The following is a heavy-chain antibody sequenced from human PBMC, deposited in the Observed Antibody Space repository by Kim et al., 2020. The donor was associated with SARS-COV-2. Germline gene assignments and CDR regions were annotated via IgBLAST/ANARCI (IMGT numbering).Heavy chain of an antibody. J-gene: IGHJ4*02. CDR2: K. V-gene: IGHV3-30*02. Sequence: KYDADSVKGRFTISRDNSKNTLYLQMNSLRAADTAVYYCAKFPRRSSSSNYWGQGTLVTVSS. CDR3: AKFPRRSSSSNY. D-gene: IGHD6-13*01.